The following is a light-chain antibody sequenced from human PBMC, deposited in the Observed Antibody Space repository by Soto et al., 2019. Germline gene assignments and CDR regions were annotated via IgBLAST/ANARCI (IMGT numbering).Light chain of an antibody. Sequence: DIQMTQSPSSLSASVGDRVTITCRASQGISNYFAWYPQKPGKVPKLLIYAASTLQSGVPSRFSGSGSGTDFTLTISSLQPEDVATYYCQKYNSAPRVTFGQGTRLEIK. J-gene: IGKJ5*01. V-gene: IGKV1-27*01. CDR3: QKYNSAPRVT. CDR1: QGISNY. CDR2: AAS.